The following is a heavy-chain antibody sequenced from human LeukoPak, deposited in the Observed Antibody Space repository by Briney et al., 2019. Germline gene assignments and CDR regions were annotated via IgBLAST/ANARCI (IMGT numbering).Heavy chain of an antibody. CDR2: IRSKAYGATT. J-gene: IGHJ6*02. CDR3: TRGPILLWIHNGMDV. CDR1: GFIFGDHA. Sequence: GGSLRLSCSASGFIFGDHAMSWARQAPGKGLEWVGFIRSKAYGATTEYAASVEGRFTISRDDSRGIAYLQMSSLRTEDTAFYYCTRGPILLWIHNGMDVWGQGTMVTVSS. D-gene: IGHD2/OR15-2a*01. V-gene: IGHV3-49*04.